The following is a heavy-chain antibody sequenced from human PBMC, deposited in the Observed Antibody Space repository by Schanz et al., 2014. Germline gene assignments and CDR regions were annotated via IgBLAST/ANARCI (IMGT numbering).Heavy chain of an antibody. CDR2: INPHLNIT. CDR1: GYTLTNYY. CDR3: ARNYGGHSEESDRYGMDV. Sequence: QVQLVQSGAEVRKPGASVRVSCKASGYTLTNYYMHWVRQAPGQGLEWMGMINPHLNITTYAQIFQGRVTMTSDTSTSTVYMELSSLRSEDTAVYYCARNYGGHSEESDRYGMDVWGQGTTVTVSS. J-gene: IGHJ6*02. D-gene: IGHD4-17*01. V-gene: IGHV1-46*01.